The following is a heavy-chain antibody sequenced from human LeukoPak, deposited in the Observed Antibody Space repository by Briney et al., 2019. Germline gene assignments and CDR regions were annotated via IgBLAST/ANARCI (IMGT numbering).Heavy chain of an antibody. D-gene: IGHD6-19*01. CDR2: IYYSGST. Sequence: KPSETLSLTCTVSGGSISSYYWSWTRQPPGKGLEWIGYIYYSGSTNYNPSLKSRVTISVDTSKNQFSLKLSSVTAADTAVYYCARSEVAVAGQYDYWGQGTLVTVSS. CDR3: ARSEVAVAGQYDY. V-gene: IGHV4-59*01. CDR1: GGSISSYY. J-gene: IGHJ4*02.